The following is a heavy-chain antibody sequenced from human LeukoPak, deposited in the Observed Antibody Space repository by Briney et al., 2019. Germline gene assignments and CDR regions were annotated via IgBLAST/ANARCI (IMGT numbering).Heavy chain of an antibody. D-gene: IGHD1-14*01. CDR3: ASVEIPATGAFDY. CDR2: LMPSGYT. Sequence: PSETLSLTCTVSGASVTNYHWSWVRQPAGKGLEWIGRLMPSGYTDYNPSLKSRVTISVDKSMNQFSLRLTSVTPADTAVYYCASVEIPATGAFDYWGQGTLVTVSS. CDR1: GASVTNYH. J-gene: IGHJ4*02. V-gene: IGHV4-4*07.